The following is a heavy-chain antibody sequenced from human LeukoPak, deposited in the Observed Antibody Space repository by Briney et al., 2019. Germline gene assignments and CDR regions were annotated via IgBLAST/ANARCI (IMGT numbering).Heavy chain of an antibody. J-gene: IGHJ5*02. CDR2: IKKDGSEK. Sequence: GGSLRLSCAASGFTFSSHWMSWVRQAPGKGLEWVANIKKDGSEKYYVDAVKGRFTISRDNAKNSLYLQMNSLRAEDTAVYYCARAGVVATPGWFDPWGQGTLVTVSS. V-gene: IGHV3-7*01. D-gene: IGHD2-15*01. CDR1: GFTFSSHW. CDR3: ARAGVVATPGWFDP.